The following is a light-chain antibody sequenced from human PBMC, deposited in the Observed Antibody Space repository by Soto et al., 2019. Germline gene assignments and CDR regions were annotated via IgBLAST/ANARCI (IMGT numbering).Light chain of an antibody. Sequence: DIQMTQSPSTLSASVGDRVTITCRASQGISSWLAWYQQKPGKAPKLLIYKASSLESRVPSRFSGSGSGTELTLTISSLQPDDFATYYCQQYNSYSWTFGQGTKVEIK. J-gene: IGKJ1*01. CDR3: QQYNSYSWT. CDR1: QGISSW. V-gene: IGKV1-5*03. CDR2: KAS.